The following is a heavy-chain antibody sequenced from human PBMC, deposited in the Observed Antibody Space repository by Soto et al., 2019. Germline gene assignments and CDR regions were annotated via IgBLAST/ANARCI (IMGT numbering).Heavy chain of an antibody. CDR3: ARQHYYDSSGYYTWN. D-gene: IGHD3-22*01. Sequence: SETLSLTCSVSGGSISSSSYFWGWIRQPPGKGLEWIATVHYSGSTYYTPSLKNRVTISADTSNNQFSLRLNSVTAADTAVYYCARQHYYDSSGYYTWNWGQGTLVTVSS. J-gene: IGHJ4*02. CDR2: VHYSGST. CDR1: GGSISSSSYF. V-gene: IGHV4-39*01.